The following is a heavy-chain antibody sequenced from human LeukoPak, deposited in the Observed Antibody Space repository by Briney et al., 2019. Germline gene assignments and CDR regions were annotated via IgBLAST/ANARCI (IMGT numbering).Heavy chain of an antibody. J-gene: IGHJ3*02. CDR1: GGSFIGYY. D-gene: IGHD3-9*01. CDR3: ASRYFDWLLNRGRAFDI. V-gene: IGHV4-34*01. CDR2: INHTGST. Sequence: PSETLSLTCVVSGGSFIGYYWTWIRQPPGKGLEWIGEINHTGSTNFNPSLKSRVTISVDTSKNQFSLKLSSVTAADTAVYYCASRYFDWLLNRGRAFDIWGQGTMVTVSS.